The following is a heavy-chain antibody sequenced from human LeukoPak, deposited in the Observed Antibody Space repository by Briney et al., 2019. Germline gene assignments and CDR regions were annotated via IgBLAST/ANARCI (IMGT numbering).Heavy chain of an antibody. V-gene: IGHV3-66*04. Sequence: QTGGSLRLSCAASGFTVSSNYMTWVRQAPGKGLEWVSVIYTGGNTYYADSVKGRFTISRDNSKDTLYLQMNSLRAEDTAVYYCARRGFDNSNYYYYGMDVWGQGTTVTVSS. CDR1: GFTVSSNY. J-gene: IGHJ6*02. CDR3: ARRGFDNSNYYYYGMDV. D-gene: IGHD4-11*01. CDR2: IYTGGNT.